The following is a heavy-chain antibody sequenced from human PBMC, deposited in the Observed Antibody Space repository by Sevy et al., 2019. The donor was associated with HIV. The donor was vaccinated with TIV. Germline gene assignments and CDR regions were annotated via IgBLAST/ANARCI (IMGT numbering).Heavy chain of an antibody. D-gene: IGHD2-21*01. Sequence: GGSLRLSCEASGFTLSSYTMNWVRQSPEKGLEWVATFDRTDITHYADYVKGRFINSRDTAKKSLCLQMNSLRDDDTAMYFCVRDEGAIASHFDYWGRGTLVTVSS. CDR2: FDRTDIT. J-gene: IGHJ4*02. CDR3: VRDEGAIASHFDY. CDR1: GFTLSSYT. V-gene: IGHV3-48*02.